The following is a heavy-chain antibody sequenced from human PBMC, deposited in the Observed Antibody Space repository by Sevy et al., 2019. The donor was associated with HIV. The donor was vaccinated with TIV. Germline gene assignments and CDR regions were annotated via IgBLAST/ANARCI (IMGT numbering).Heavy chain of an antibody. D-gene: IGHD3-22*01. V-gene: IGHV3-21*01. CDR2: ISSSSSYI. Sequence: GGSLRLSCAASGFTFSSYSMNWVRQAPGKGLEWVSSISSSSSYIYYADSGKGRFTISRDNAKNSLYLQMNSLRAEDTAVYYCARAYYDSSGYQPNDAFDIWGQGTMVTVSS. CDR1: GFTFSSYS. CDR3: ARAYYDSSGYQPNDAFDI. J-gene: IGHJ3*02.